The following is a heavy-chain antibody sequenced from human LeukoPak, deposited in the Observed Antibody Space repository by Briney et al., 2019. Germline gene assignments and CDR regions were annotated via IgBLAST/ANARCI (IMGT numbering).Heavy chain of an antibody. Sequence: PSETLSLTCTVSGGSISSGDYYWSWIRQPPGKGLGWIGYIYYSGSTYYNPSLKSRVTISVDTSKNQFSLKLRSVTAADTAVYYCARREHGDYARFDPWGQGTLVTVSS. D-gene: IGHD4-17*01. CDR2: IYYSGST. CDR3: ARREHGDYARFDP. J-gene: IGHJ5*02. V-gene: IGHV4-30-4*08. CDR1: GGSISSGDYY.